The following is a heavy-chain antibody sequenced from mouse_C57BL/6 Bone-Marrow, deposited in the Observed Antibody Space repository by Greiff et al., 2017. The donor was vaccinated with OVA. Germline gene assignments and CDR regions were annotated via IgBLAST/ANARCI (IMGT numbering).Heavy chain of an antibody. D-gene: IGHD2-5*01. V-gene: IGHV1-52*01. CDR3: ARYYSNYLAWFAY. Sequence: QVQLQQPGAELVRPGSSVKLSCKASGYTFTSYWMHWVKQRPIQGLEWIGNIDPSDSETHYNQKFKDKATLTVDKSSSTAYMQLSSLTSEDSAVYYCARYYSNYLAWFAYWGQGTLVTVSA. CDR1: GYTFTSYW. CDR2: IDPSDSET. J-gene: IGHJ3*01.